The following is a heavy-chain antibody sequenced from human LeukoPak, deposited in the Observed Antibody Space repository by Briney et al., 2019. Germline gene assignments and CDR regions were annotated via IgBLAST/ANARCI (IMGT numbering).Heavy chain of an antibody. D-gene: IGHD6-13*01. CDR3: AKDRSSSWLRSQYFQH. V-gene: IGHV3-9*03. CDR2: ISWNSGSI. CDR1: GFTFSSYS. Sequence: GGSLRLSCAASGFTFSSYSMNWVRQAPGKGLEWVSGISWNSGSIGYADSVKGRFTISRDNAKNSLYLQMNSLRAEDMALYYCAKDRSSSWLRSQYFQHWGQGTLVTVSS. J-gene: IGHJ1*01.